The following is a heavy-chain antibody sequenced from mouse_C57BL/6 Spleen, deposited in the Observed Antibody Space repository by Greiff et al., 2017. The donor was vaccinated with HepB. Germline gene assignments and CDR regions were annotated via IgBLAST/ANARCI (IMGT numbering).Heavy chain of an antibody. D-gene: IGHD2-5*01. CDR3: ARRGSNLAWFAY. Sequence: EVQLVESGGDLVKPGGSLKLSCAASGFTFSSYGMSWVRQTPDKRLEWVATISSGGSYTYYPDSVKGRFTISRDNAKNTLYLQMSSLKSEDTAMYYCARRGSNLAWFAYWGQGTLVTVSA. CDR2: ISSGGSYT. J-gene: IGHJ3*01. CDR1: GFTFSSYG. V-gene: IGHV5-6*01.